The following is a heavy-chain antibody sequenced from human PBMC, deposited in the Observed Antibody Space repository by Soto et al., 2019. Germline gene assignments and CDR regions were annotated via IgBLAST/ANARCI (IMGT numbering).Heavy chain of an antibody. Sequence: GGSLRLSCAASGVTVGNNYMSWVRQAPGKGLEWVSVIYSGGSTYYADSVKGRFTISRHNSKNTLYLQMNSLRAEDTAVYYCARGYDYIWGSYRSRAFDIWGQGTMVTVSS. J-gene: IGHJ3*02. D-gene: IGHD3-16*02. CDR3: ARGYDYIWGSYRSRAFDI. CDR2: IYSGGST. V-gene: IGHV3-53*04. CDR1: GVTVGNNY.